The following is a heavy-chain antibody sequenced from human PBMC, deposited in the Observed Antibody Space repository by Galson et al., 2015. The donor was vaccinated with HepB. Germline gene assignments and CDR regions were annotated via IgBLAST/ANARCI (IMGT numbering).Heavy chain of an antibody. CDR3: ARGKYYDILTGYHYYYGMDV. Sequence: QSGAEVKKPGESLKISCKGSGYSFTSHWIVWVRQMPGKGLEWMGIIYPGDYDTRYSPSFQGQVTISADKSTSTAYLQWSRLKASDTAMYYCARGKYYDILTGYHYYYGMDVWGQGTTVTVSS. CDR1: GYSFTSHW. CDR2: IYPGDYDT. V-gene: IGHV5-51*01. J-gene: IGHJ6*02. D-gene: IGHD3-9*01.